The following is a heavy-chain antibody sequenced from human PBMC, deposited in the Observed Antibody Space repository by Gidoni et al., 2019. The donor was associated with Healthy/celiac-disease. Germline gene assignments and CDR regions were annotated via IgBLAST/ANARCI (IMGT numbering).Heavy chain of an antibody. CDR1: GYSFTSYW. D-gene: IGHD3-3*01. J-gene: IGHJ3*02. V-gene: IGHV5-51*01. Sequence: EVQLVQSGAEVKKPGESLKISCKGSGYSFTSYWIGWVRQMPGKGLEWMGIIYPGDSDTRYSPSFQGQVTISADKSISTAYLQWSSLKASDTAMYYCARHDDRDYDFWSGYGSRAFDIWGQGTMVTVSS. CDR3: ARHDDRDYDFWSGYGSRAFDI. CDR2: IYPGDSDT.